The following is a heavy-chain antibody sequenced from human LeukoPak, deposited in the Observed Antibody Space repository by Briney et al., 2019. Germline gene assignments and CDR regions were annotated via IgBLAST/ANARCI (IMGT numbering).Heavy chain of an antibody. CDR3: ETLRGSSAVADDY. Sequence: PGGSLRLSCAASGFTFSSYAMSWVRQAPGKGLEWVSAISGSGGHTYYADSVKGRFTISRDNSKNTLYLQMISLRAEDTAVYYCETLRGSSAVADDYWHHRTLITVSS. CDR2: ISGSGGHT. CDR1: GFTFSSYA. V-gene: IGHV3-23*01. D-gene: IGHD6-19*01. J-gene: IGHJ4*01.